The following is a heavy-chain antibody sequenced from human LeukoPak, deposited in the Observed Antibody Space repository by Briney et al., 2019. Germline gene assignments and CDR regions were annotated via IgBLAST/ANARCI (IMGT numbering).Heavy chain of an antibody. CDR3: SRDAAYSSFDY. CDR2: IKEDGSRK. J-gene: IGHJ4*01. Sequence: GGSLRLSCAASGFAFSSSWMAWIRQAPGKGLEWVANIKEDGSRKNYIDSVKGRFTISRDNAKNSLYLQMNSLRAEDTAVYFCSRDAAYSSFDYWGQEPWSPSPQ. D-gene: IGHD4-11*01. V-gene: IGHV3-7*05. CDR1: GFAFSSSW.